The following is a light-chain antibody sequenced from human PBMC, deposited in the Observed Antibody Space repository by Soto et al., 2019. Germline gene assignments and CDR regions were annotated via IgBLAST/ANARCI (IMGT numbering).Light chain of an antibody. CDR1: QSVSGN. V-gene: IGKV3-15*01. CDR2: GAS. J-gene: IGKJ4*01. Sequence: EIVMTQSPATLSVSPGERATLSCRASQSVSGNLAWYQLRPGQAPRLLIYGASTRATGIPARFSGSGSGTEFTLTLSGLQSEDFAVYYCQQYNNWPPPTFGGGTKVEIK. CDR3: QQYNNWPPPT.